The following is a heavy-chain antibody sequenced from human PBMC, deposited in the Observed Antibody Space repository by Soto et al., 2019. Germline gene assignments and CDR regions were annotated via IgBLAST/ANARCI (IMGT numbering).Heavy chain of an antibody. CDR2: IYPGDSDT. Sequence: GESLKISCQGSGYSFASYWIGWVRQMPGKDLERMGIIYPGDSDTRYSPSLQGQVTISADKSLRTAYLQWTSLKASDTALYYCARTRSFKLGFYYDGMDVWGQGTTVTVSS. CDR1: GYSFASYW. J-gene: IGHJ6*02. CDR3: ARTRSFKLGFYYDGMDV. V-gene: IGHV5-51*01. D-gene: IGHD6-6*01.